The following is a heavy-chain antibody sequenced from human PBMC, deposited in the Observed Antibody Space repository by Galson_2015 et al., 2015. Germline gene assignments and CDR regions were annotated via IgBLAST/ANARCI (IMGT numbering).Heavy chain of an antibody. CDR2: ISSTSNTI. V-gene: IGHV3-48*02. D-gene: IGHD3-22*01. Sequence: LRLSCAASGFTFSSYSMNWVRPAPGKGLEWVSYISSTSNTIYYADSVKGRFTISRDNAKNSLYLQMNSLSDEDTAVYYCARDPQYYYDSSDYPRLDYWGQGALVTVSS. CDR3: ARDPQYYYDSSDYPRLDY. J-gene: IGHJ4*02. CDR1: GFTFSSYS.